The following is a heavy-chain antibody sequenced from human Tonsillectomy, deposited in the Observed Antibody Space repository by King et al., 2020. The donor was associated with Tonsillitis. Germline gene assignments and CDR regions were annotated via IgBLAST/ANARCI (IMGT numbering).Heavy chain of an antibody. D-gene: IGHD6-13*01. CDR2: IYASGTT. CDR1: GGSISSCY. V-gene: IGHV4-4*07. Sequence: QLQESGPGLVRPSETLSLTCTVSGGSISSCYWSWIRQTAGKGLEWIGRIYASGTTYYNPSLKIRVTMSVDTSKNQFSLKLSSVTAADTAVYYCARDQSSWYEGGYYFDYWGQGTLVTVSS. CDR3: ARDQSSWYEGGYYFDY. J-gene: IGHJ4*02.